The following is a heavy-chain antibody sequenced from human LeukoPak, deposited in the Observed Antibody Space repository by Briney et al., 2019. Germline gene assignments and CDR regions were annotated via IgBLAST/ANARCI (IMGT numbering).Heavy chain of an antibody. CDR1: GGSISSRSYY. CDR2: IYYSGST. CDR3: ARWITIFGVVISDAFDI. J-gene: IGHJ3*02. V-gene: IGHV4-61*01. Sequence: SETLSLTCTVSGGSISSRSYYWSWIRQPPGKGLEWIGYIYYSGSTNYNPSLKSRVTISVDTSKNQFSLKLSSVTAADTAVYYCARWITIFGVVISDAFDIWGQGTMVTVSS. D-gene: IGHD3-3*01.